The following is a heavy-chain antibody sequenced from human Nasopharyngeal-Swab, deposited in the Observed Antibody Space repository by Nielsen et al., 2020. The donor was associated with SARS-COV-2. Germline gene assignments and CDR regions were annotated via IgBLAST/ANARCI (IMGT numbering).Heavy chain of an antibody. V-gene: IGHV6-1*01. J-gene: IGHJ4*02. Sequence: SETLSLTCAISRDSVSSNSAAWSWIRQSPSRGLEWLGRTYYRSKWYIDYAASVKSRITINPDTSKNQFSLQLSSVTPEDTAVYYCARIAQAAEPHWGQGTLVTVSS. D-gene: IGHD1-14*01. CDR3: ARIAQAAEPH. CDR1: RDSVSSNSAA. CDR2: TYYRSKWYI.